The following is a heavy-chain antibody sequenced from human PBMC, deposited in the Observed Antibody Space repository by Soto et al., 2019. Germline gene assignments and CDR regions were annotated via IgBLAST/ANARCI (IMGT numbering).Heavy chain of an antibody. CDR1: GGSLSSSSYY. CDR2: IYYSGST. D-gene: IGHD3-3*01. J-gene: IGHJ4*02. V-gene: IGHV4-39*01. Sequence: PSESLSLTCTVSGGSLSSSSYYWGWIRQPPGKGLEWIGSIYYSGSTYYNPSLKSRVTISVDTSKNQFSLKLSSVTAADTAVYYCASPGPRMEWLFYYFDYWGQGTLVTVSS. CDR3: ASPGPRMEWLFYYFDY.